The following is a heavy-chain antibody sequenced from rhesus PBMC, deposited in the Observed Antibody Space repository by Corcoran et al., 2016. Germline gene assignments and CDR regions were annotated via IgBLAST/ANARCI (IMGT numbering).Heavy chain of an antibody. CDR1: GGSISSSNW. CDR3: ARDFYWYFDL. J-gene: IGHJ2*01. Sequence: QVQLQESGPAVVKPSETLSLTCAVSGGSISSSNWWSWIRQSPGKGLEWIGYITYSGSTSYNPSLKSRVTISRDTSKNQFSLKLSSVTAADTAVYYCARDFYWYFDLWGPGTPITISS. CDR2: ITYSGST. V-gene: IGHV4-122*02.